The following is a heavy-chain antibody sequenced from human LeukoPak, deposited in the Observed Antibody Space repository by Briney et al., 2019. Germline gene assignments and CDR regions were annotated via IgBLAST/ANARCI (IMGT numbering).Heavy chain of an antibody. CDR1: GFTFSNYA. CDR3: AREGLPFITMVRDVFDY. V-gene: IGHV3-23*01. CDR2: ISGSGTST. J-gene: IGHJ4*02. Sequence: PGGSLRLSCAASGFTFSNYAMSWVRQATGKGLEWVSAISGSGTSTYFADSVKGRFTISRDNSKNTLYLQMNSLRAEDTAVYYCAREGLPFITMVRDVFDYWGQGTLVTVSS. D-gene: IGHD3-10*01.